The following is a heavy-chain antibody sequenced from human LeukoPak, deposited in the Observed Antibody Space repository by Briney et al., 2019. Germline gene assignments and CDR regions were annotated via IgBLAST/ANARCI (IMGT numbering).Heavy chain of an antibody. D-gene: IGHD3-22*01. J-gene: IGHJ4*02. Sequence: GGSLRLSCAASGFTFSSYAMSWVRQAPGKGLEWVSAISGSGGSTYYADSVKGRFTISRDNSKNTLYLQMNSLRAEDTAVYYCARDGATYYYDSSGYQFDYWGQGTLVTVSS. CDR1: GFTFSSYA. CDR2: ISGSGGST. V-gene: IGHV3-23*01. CDR3: ARDGATYYYDSSGYQFDY.